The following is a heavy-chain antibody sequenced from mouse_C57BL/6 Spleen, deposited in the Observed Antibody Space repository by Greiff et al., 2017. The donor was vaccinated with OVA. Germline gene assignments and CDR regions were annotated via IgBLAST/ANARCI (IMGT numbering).Heavy chain of an antibody. J-gene: IGHJ4*01. Sequence: EVKLVESGGGLVQPGGSLSLSCAASGFTFTDYYMSWVRQPPGKALAWLGFIRNKANGYTTEYSASVKGRFTISSDNSQSILYLQMNALRAEDSATYYCARVCDYDDYYAMDYWGQGTSVTVSS. CDR3: ARVCDYDDYYAMDY. CDR2: IRNKANGYTT. CDR1: GFTFTDYY. V-gene: IGHV7-3*01. D-gene: IGHD2-4*01.